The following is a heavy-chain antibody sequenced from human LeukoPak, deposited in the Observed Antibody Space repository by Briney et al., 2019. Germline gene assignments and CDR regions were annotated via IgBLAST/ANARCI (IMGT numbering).Heavy chain of an antibody. CDR1: GYTFTGYY. D-gene: IGHD1-26*01. CDR2: INPNSGGT. Sequence: ASVKVSCKASGYTFTGYYMHWVRQAPGQGLEWMGWINPNSGGTNYAQDFHGRVTMTRDTSISTAYMELSRLTSDDTAVYYCARHPYSGSYHFDYWGQGTLVTVSS. CDR3: ARHPYSGSYHFDY. V-gene: IGHV1-2*02. J-gene: IGHJ4*02.